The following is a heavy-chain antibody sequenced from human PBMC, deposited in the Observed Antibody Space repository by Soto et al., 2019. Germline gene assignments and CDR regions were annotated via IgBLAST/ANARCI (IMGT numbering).Heavy chain of an antibody. CDR3: AKAQQLWRPNSFDP. D-gene: IGHD5-18*01. V-gene: IGHV3-23*01. CDR2: ISGGGAST. J-gene: IGHJ5*02. Sequence: GGSLRLSCAASGFTFSSYVLTWVRQAPGKGLEWVSAISGGGASTYSADSVKGRYTISRDNSKNTLYLQMNSLRAEDTAVYYCAKAQQLWRPNSFDPWGQGTLVTVSS. CDR1: GFTFSSYV.